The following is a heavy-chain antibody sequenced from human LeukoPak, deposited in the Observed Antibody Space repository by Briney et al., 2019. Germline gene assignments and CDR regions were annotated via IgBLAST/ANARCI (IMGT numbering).Heavy chain of an antibody. CDR1: GYSFTSYW. V-gene: IGHV5-51*01. CDR2: IYPGDSDT. CDR3: ARLRYSRGYYYYGMDV. J-gene: IGHJ6*02. D-gene: IGHD4-11*01. Sequence: GESLKISCKGSGYSFTSYWIGWVRQMPGRGLEWMGIIYPGDSDTRYSPSFQGQVTISADRSISTAFLQWNSLKASDTAMYYCARLRYSRGYYYYGMDVWGQGTTDTVSS.